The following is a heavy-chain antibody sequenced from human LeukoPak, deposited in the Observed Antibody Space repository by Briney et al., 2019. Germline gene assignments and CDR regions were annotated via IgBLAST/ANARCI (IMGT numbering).Heavy chain of an antibody. CDR2: IYPGDSDT. J-gene: IGHJ3*02. CDR1: GYIFTSYW. CDR3: ARHSPRAFDI. Sequence: GAALKISCKGSGYIFTSYWIGGGRQLAGKGLEWRGIIYPGDSDTRYSPSFQGQVTISADKSISTAYLQWRSLKASDTAMYYCARHSPRAFDIWGQGTMVAVSS. V-gene: IGHV5-51*01.